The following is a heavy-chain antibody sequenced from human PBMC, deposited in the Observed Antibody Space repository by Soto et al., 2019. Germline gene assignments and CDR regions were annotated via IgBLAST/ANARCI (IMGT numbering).Heavy chain of an antibody. J-gene: IGHJ6*02. CDR1: GYSFTSYW. V-gene: IGHV5-51*01. D-gene: IGHD6-19*01. Sequence: VESLKISCKGSGYSFTSYWIGWVRQMPGKGLEWMGIIYPGDSDTRYSPSFQGQVTISADKSISTAYLQWSSLKASDTAMYYCARQGVHSSGNYYYGMDVWGQGTTVTVSS. CDR2: IYPGDSDT. CDR3: ARQGVHSSGNYYYGMDV.